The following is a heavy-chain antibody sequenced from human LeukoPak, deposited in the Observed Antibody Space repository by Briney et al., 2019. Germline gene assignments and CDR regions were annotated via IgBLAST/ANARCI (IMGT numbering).Heavy chain of an antibody. J-gene: IGHJ5*02. CDR1: GGMFSNYI. D-gene: IGHD3-10*01. Sequence: GASVQVSCTASGGMFSNYILTWVRQAPGQGLEWVGNIIPMYGTTKYAQKFQGRVTFSADTSTNIAYMEVSNLRFEDTAVYFCATGRGARNNWFDPWGQGTLVTVSS. CDR3: ATGRGARNNWFDP. V-gene: IGHV1-69*08. CDR2: IIPMYGTT.